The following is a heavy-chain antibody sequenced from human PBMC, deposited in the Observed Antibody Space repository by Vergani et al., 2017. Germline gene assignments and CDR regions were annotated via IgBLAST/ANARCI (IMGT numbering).Heavy chain of an antibody. Sequence: QVQLQESGPGLVKPSQTLSLTCTVSGGSISSGSYYWSWIRQPAGKGLEWIGRIYPSGSTNYNPSLKSRVTISVDTSKNQFSLKLSSVTAADTAAYYCAGGGSDDGSGSDRDYWGQGTLVTVSS. D-gene: IGHD3-10*01. J-gene: IGHJ4*02. CDR2: IYPSGST. V-gene: IGHV4-61*02. CDR1: GGSISSGSYY. CDR3: AGGGSDDGSGSDRDY.